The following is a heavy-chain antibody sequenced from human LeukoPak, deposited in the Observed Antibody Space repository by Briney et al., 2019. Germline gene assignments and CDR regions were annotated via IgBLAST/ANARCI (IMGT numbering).Heavy chain of an antibody. D-gene: IGHD3-3*01. CDR2: ISAHTGKS. V-gene: IGHV1-18*01. CDR1: GYTFSIYG. Sequence: ASVKVSCTASGYTFSIYGITWVRQARGQGLEWMGWISAHTGKSDYAQKFQNRVTMTADTATSTAYMELRSLGSDDTAVYYCARDGKGRFDFRENDYWGQGTLVTVSS. J-gene: IGHJ4*02. CDR3: ARDGKGRFDFRENDY.